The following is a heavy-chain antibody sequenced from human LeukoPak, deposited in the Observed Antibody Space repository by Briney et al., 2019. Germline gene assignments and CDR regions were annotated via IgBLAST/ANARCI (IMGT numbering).Heavy chain of an antibody. V-gene: IGHV3-21*01. D-gene: IGHD2-2*01. CDR2: ITCSSHYK. CDR1: GFTFTSYS. J-gene: IGHJ4*02. CDR3: ARVPGYCSSTSCYSYYFDC. Sequence: PGGSLRLSCAASGFTFTSYSMNWVRQAPGKGLEWVSSITCSSHYKYYADSVKGRFTISRDNDKHSLYLQMNRLRAQDTAVYYCARVPGYCSSTSCYSYYFDCWGQGALVTVSS.